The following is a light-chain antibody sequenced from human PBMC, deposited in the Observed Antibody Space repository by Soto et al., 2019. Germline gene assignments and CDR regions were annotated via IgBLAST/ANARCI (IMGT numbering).Light chain of an antibody. CDR1: SGHSNYA. CDR3: QTWGTGIRGV. V-gene: IGLV4-69*02. Sequence: QLVLTQSPSASASLGASVKLTCTLSSGHSNYAIAWHQQQPEKGPRYLMNLNSDGSHSKGDGIPDRFSGSSSGAERYLTISSLQSEEEADYYCQTWGTGIRGVFGGGTKLTVL. J-gene: IGLJ3*02. CDR2: LNSDGSH.